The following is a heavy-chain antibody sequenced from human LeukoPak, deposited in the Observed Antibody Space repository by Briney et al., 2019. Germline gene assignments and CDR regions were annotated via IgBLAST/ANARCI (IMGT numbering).Heavy chain of an antibody. D-gene: IGHD3-10*01. CDR1: GYSISRGYY. CDR2: IYHSGST. Sequence: PSETLSLTCAVSGYSISRGYYWGWIRQAPGKGLEWIGSIYHSGSTQHNPSLKSRLIISVDTSKNQFSLKLSSMTAADTAVYFCARHPFDRVFFDYWGQGTLVTVSS. J-gene: IGHJ4*02. V-gene: IGHV4-38-2*01. CDR3: ARHPFDRVFFDY.